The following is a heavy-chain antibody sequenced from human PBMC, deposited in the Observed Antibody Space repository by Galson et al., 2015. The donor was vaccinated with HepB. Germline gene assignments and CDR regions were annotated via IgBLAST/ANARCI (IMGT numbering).Heavy chain of an antibody. CDR1: RFTFGACE. J-gene: IGHJ4*02. CDR2: ISSNGYMI. V-gene: IGHV3-48*03. D-gene: IGHD3-10*01. CDR3: VKDDALWSWYFDS. Sequence: SLRLSCAASRFTFGACEMNWVRQAPGKGLEWISYISSNGYMIYYAESVKGRFTVSRDNARDSLYLQMNSLRVEDTAVYYCVKDDALWSWYFDSWGQGILVTVSS.